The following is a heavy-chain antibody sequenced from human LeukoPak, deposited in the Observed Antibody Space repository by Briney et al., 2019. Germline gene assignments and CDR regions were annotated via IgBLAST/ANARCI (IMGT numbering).Heavy chain of an antibody. J-gene: IGHJ6*02. V-gene: IGHV4-30-4*02. Sequence: PSETLSLTCTVSGGSISSGDYYWSWIRQPPGKGLEWIGYIYYSGSTYYNPSLKSRVTISVDTSKNQFSLKLSSVTAADTAVYYCAREHRESYSFYYYYGMDVWGQGTTVTVPS. D-gene: IGHD3-16*01. CDR1: GGSISSGDYY. CDR2: IYYSGST. CDR3: AREHRESYSFYYYYGMDV.